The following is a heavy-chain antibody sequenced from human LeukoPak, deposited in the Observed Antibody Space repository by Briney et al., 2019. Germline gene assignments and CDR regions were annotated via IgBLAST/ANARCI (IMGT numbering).Heavy chain of an antibody. Sequence: PSETLSLTCSVSGGSISSGGFYWSWLRQTPGKGLEWIGNIYYSGSPHSNPSLKSRVTISVDTSKNHVSLNLTSVTAAGTAVYYCARHSGYDRYFDLWGQGTRVTVSS. CDR3: ARHSGYDRYFDL. V-gene: IGHV4-31*03. CDR2: IYYSGSP. CDR1: GGSISSGGFY. J-gene: IGHJ4*02. D-gene: IGHD5-12*01.